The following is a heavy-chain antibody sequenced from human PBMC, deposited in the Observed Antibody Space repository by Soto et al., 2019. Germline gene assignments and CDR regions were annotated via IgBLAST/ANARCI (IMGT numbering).Heavy chain of an antibody. J-gene: IGHJ6*02. D-gene: IGHD3-3*01. CDR1: GGSVSSGSYY. V-gene: IGHV4-61*01. CDR3: ARGQIRFLGGMDV. Sequence: QVQLQESGPGLVKPSETLSLTCTVSGGSVSSGSYYWSWIRQPPGKGLEWIGYMYYSGSTNYNPPLKCRVNISVDTSKNQFYLKLSSVPAADTAVYYFARGQIRFLGGMDVWGQGTTVTVSS. CDR2: MYYSGST.